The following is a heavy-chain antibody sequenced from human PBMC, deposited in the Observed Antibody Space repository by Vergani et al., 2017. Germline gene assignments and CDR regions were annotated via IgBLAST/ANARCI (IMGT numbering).Heavy chain of an antibody. CDR2: IYTSGNT. Sequence: QVQLQESGPGLVKPSQTLSLTCTVSGGSISSGSYYWSWIRQPAGKGLEWRGLIYTSGNTNYNPSLKSRVTLSVDTSKNPFTLKLSSVPAADTAVYYGARGSGNYYEFWSGYYSYYYYMDVWGKGTTVTVSS. V-gene: IGHV4-61*02. J-gene: IGHJ6*03. CDR1: GGSISSGSYY. CDR3: ARGSGNYYEFWSGYYSYYYYMDV. D-gene: IGHD3-3*01.